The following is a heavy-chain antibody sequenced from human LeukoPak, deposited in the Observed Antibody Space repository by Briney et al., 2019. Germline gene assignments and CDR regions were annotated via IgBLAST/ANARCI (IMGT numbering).Heavy chain of an antibody. CDR2: INPNSGGT. CDR3: ARREIGLVPAAVLAVDY. Sequence: PGGSLRLSCAASGYTFTGYYMHWVRQAPGQGLEWMGWINPNSGGTNYAQKFQGRVTMTRDTSISTAYMELSRLRSDDTAVYYCARREIGLVPAAVLAVDYWGQGTLVTVSS. CDR1: GYTFTGYY. D-gene: IGHD2-2*01. V-gene: IGHV1-2*02. J-gene: IGHJ4*02.